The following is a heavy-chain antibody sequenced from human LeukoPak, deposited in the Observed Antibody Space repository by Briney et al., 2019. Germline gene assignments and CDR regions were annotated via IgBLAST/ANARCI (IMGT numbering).Heavy chain of an antibody. CDR3: AKHNWNYEDSYYYYGMDV. D-gene: IGHD1-7*01. V-gene: IGHV3-48*01. J-gene: IGHJ6*02. Sequence: GGSLRLSCAAASGFTFSTYHINWVRQAPGKGLEWVSYISRSSTTIYYADSVKGRFTISRDNAKNSLYLQMNSLRAEDTAVYYCAKHNWNYEDSYYYYGMDVWGQGTTVTVSS. CDR2: ISRSSTTI. CDR1: GFTFSTYH.